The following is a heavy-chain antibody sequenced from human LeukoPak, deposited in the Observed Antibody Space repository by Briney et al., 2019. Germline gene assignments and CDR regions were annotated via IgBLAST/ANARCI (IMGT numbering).Heavy chain of an antibody. CDR2: ISSSSSYI. CDR1: GFTLSSYS. J-gene: IGHJ4*02. CDR3: ARANGSGKRPYFDY. D-gene: IGHD3-10*01. V-gene: IGHV3-21*01. Sequence: GGSLRLSCAASGFTLSSYSMNSVRQAPGKGLEWVSSISSSSSYIYYADSVKGRFTISRDNAKNSLYLQMNSLRAEDTAVYYCARANGSGKRPYFDYWGQGTLVTVSS.